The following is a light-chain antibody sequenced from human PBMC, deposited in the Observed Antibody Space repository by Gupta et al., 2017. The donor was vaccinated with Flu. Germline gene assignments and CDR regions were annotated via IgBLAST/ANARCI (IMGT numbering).Light chain of an antibody. V-gene: IGLV2-14*01. Sequence: QPALTQPASVSGSPGQSITISCTGTSSDVGDYNNVSWYQQHPGKAPKLMIYEVSNRPSGVSNRFSGSKSGNTASLTISGLQAEDEADFYCSSYTSSSTLYVFGTGTKVTVL. CDR3: SSYTSSSTLYV. J-gene: IGLJ1*01. CDR1: SSDVGDYNN. CDR2: EVS.